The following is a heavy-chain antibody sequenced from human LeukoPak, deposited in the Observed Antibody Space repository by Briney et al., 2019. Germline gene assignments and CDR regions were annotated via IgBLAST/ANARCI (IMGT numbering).Heavy chain of an antibody. Sequence: GGSLRLSCVGSGFSFSTYWMSWVRQAPGKGLEWVANIKQDGSEKYYVDSVKGRFTISRDNAKNSLYLQMNSLRAEDTAVYYCAREDSPYCSGGSCHYYYYYGMDVWGQGTTVTVSS. CDR2: IKQDGSEK. CDR3: AREDSPYCSGGSCHYYYYYGMDV. J-gene: IGHJ6*02. CDR1: GFSFSTYW. D-gene: IGHD2-15*01. V-gene: IGHV3-7*01.